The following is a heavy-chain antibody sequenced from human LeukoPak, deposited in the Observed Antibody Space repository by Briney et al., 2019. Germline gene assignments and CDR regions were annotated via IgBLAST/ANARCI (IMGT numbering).Heavy chain of an antibody. CDR2: INSDGSST. CDR1: GFPFSSYA. V-gene: IGHV3-74*01. J-gene: IGHJ4*02. Sequence: GGSLRLSCEASGFPFSSYAMTWVRQAPGKGLVWVSRINSDGSSTSYADSVKGRFTISRDNAKNTLYLQMNSLRAEDTAVYYCAREQWLVRVDYWGQGTLVTVSS. CDR3: AREQWLVRVDY. D-gene: IGHD6-19*01.